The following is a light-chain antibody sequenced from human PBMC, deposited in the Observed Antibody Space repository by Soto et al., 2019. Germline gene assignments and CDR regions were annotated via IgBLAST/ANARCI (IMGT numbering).Light chain of an antibody. J-gene: IGKJ4*01. CDR1: QIVGGDT. Sequence: EIVLTQSPGTLSLSPGERATLSCRASQIVGGDTLAWFQQRPGQAPRLVIYAASTRATGIPARFSGSGSGTEFTLSISSLQSEDFAVYYCQQYNEWPLTFGGGTKVDIK. CDR2: AAS. CDR3: QQYNEWPLT. V-gene: IGKV3-15*01.